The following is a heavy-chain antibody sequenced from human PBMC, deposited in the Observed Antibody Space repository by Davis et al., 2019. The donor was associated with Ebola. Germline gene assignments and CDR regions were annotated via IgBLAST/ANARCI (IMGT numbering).Heavy chain of an antibody. Sequence: GESLKISCAASGLSVSSNYVSWVRQAPGKGLEWVSVIYSAGSTYYADSVKGRLTISRDNSKNTVDLQMNSLRDEDTAVYYCARVATHSITWYRWFDPWGQGTLVTVSS. D-gene: IGHD6-13*01. CDR3: ARVATHSITWYRWFDP. CDR1: GLSVSSNY. CDR2: IYSAGST. V-gene: IGHV3-53*01. J-gene: IGHJ5*02.